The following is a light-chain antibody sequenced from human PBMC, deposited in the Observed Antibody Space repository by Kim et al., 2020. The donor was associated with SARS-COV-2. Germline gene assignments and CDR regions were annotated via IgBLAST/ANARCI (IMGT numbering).Light chain of an antibody. V-gene: IGLV2-14*03. J-gene: IGLJ2*01. CDR2: DVN. Sequence: LTQPASVSGSPGQSITISCTGTSSDVGGYNYVSWYQQHPGKAPKLMIYDVNNRPSGVSNRFSGSKSGNTASLTISGLQPEDEADYYCSSYTSSSTVVFGGGTQLTVL. CDR3: SSYTSSSTVV. CDR1: SSDVGGYNY.